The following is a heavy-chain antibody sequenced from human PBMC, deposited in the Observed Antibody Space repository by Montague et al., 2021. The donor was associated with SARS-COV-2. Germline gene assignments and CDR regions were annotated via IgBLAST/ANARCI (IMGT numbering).Heavy chain of an antibody. CDR3: ARHVSGSLTHFHH. D-gene: IGHD1-26*01. V-gene: IGHV4-59*08. Sequence: SETPSLTCTVSGGSLSSYYWSWIRQPPGKGLEWIGYIYYSGSTNYNPSLKSRVTISVDTSKNQFSLNLSSVTAANTAVYYCARHVSGSLTHFHHWGQGSLVTVSS. CDR2: IYYSGST. J-gene: IGHJ1*01. CDR1: GGSLSSYY.